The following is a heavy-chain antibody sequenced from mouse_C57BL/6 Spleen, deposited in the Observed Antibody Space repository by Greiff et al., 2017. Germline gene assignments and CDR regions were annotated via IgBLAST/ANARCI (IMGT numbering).Heavy chain of an antibody. CDR1: GFNIKDDY. J-gene: IGHJ4*01. Sequence: EVQLQQSGAELVRPGASVKLSCTASGFNIKDDYMHWVKQRPEQGLEWIGWIDPENGDTEYASKFQGKATITADTSSNTAYLQLSSLTSEDTAVYYCTTAQATPNYAMDYWGQGTSVTVSS. CDR2: IDPENGDT. CDR3: TTAQATPNYAMDY. V-gene: IGHV14-4*01. D-gene: IGHD3-2*02.